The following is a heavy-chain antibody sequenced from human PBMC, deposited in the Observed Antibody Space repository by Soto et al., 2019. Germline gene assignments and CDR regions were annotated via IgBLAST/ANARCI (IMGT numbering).Heavy chain of an antibody. J-gene: IGHJ6*02. V-gene: IGHV1-69*13. D-gene: IGHD5-12*01. CDR2: IIPIFGTA. Sequence: SVKVSCKASGGTFSSYAISWVRQAPGQGLEWMGGIIPIFGTANYAQKFQGRVTITADESTSTAYMELSSLRSEDTAVYYCARPDWGRATNGCYYYYGMDVWGQGTTVTVSS. CDR3: ARPDWGRATNGCYYYYGMDV. CDR1: GGTFSSYA.